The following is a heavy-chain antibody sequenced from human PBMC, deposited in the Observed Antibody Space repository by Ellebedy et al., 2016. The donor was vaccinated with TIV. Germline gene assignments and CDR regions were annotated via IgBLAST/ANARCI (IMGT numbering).Heavy chain of an antibody. CDR3: ARGASGYDFDY. V-gene: IGHV1-18*01. Sequence: ASVKVSCXASGYTFTRYGISWVRQAPGQGLEWMGWISAYNGNKNYPQKLQGRATMTTATSTSTAYMEMRGLTSDDTGVYYCARGASGYDFDYWGQGTLVTVSS. CDR2: ISAYNGNK. D-gene: IGHD5-12*01. J-gene: IGHJ4*02. CDR1: GYTFTRYG.